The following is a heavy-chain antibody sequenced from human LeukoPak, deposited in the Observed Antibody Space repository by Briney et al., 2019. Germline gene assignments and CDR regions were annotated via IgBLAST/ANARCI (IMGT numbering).Heavy chain of an antibody. V-gene: IGHV3-66*01. CDR1: GFIVSSNY. J-gene: IGHJ4*02. CDR3: VKEVPGTTIYH. CDR2: VFRGDAT. D-gene: IGHD4-11*01. Sequence: GGSLRLSCVASGFIVSSNYMSWVRQAPGKGLEWVSVVFRGDATYHADSVKGRFTISRDISKNTVYLQMNSLTAEDTAVYYCVKEVPGTTIYHWGQGTLVTVSS.